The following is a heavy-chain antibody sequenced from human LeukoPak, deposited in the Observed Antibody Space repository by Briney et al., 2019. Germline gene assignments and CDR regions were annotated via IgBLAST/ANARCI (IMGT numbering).Heavy chain of an antibody. CDR1: GFTFSSYA. V-gene: IGHV3-30-3*01. CDR3: ALTVAG. D-gene: IGHD6-19*01. Sequence: PGGSLRLSCAASGFTFSSYAMHWVRQAPGKGLEWVAVISYDGSNKHYADSVKGRFTISRDSSKNTLYLQMNSLRAEDTAVYYCALTVAGWGQGTLVTVSS. J-gene: IGHJ4*02. CDR2: ISYDGSNK.